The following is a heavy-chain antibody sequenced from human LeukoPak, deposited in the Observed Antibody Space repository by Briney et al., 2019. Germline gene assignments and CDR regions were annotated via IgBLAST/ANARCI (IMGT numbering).Heavy chain of an antibody. V-gene: IGHV3-21*01. CDR3: ARGSLAVAGGYWFDP. J-gene: IGHJ5*02. Sequence: PGGSLRLSCAASGFTFSSYSMNWVRQAPGKGLEWVSSISSSSSYIYYADSVKGRFTISRDNAENSLYLQMNSLRAEDTAVYYCARGSLAVAGGYWFDPWGQGTLVTVSS. CDR1: GFTFSSYS. CDR2: ISSSSSYI. D-gene: IGHD6-19*01.